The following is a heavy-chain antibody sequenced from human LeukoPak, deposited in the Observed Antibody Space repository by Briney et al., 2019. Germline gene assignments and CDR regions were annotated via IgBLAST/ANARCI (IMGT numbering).Heavy chain of an antibody. V-gene: IGHV1-18*01. Sequence: GASVKVSCKASGYTFTSCGISWVRQAPGQGLEWMGWISAYNGNTNYAQKLQGRVTMTTDTSTSTAYMELRSLRSDDTAVYYCARDTGITGTTGSFYYFDYWGQGTLVTVSS. CDR1: GYTFTSCG. CDR3: ARDTGITGTTGSFYYFDY. CDR2: ISAYNGNT. D-gene: IGHD1-7*01. J-gene: IGHJ4*02.